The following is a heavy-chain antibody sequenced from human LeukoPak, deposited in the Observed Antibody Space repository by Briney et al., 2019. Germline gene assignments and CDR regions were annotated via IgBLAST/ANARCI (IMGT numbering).Heavy chain of an antibody. J-gene: IGHJ6*02. CDR1: GGTFISYA. CDR2: IIPIFGTA. D-gene: IGHD2-2*01. V-gene: IGHV1-69*13. Sequence: GASVKVSCKASGGTFISYAISRVRQAPGQGLEWMGGIIPIFGTANYAQKFQGRVTITADESTSTAYMELSSLRSEDTAVYYCARGDIVVVPAAIALYYYYGMDVWGQGTTVTVSS. CDR3: ARGDIVVVPAAIALYYYYGMDV.